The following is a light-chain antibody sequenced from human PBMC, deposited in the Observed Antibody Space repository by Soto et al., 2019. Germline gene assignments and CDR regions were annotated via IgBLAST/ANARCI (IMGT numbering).Light chain of an antibody. CDR1: QSGRTY. Sequence: EIVLTQSPATLSFSPRERATLSGRASQSGRTYLAWYQQKPGQAPRLLIYDALHRATDIPARFSGSGSGTDFTLTISRLEAEDFAVYYCQQRSGWLTFGGGTKVEIK. CDR3: QQRSGWLT. J-gene: IGKJ4*01. CDR2: DAL. V-gene: IGKV3-11*01.